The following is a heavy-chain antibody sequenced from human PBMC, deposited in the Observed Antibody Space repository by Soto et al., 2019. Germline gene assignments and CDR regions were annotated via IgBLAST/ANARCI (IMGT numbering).Heavy chain of an antibody. J-gene: IGHJ3*02. CDR3: ASGRGFNCGDYVSEPDPAFDI. D-gene: IGHD4-17*01. V-gene: IGHV3-48*01. Sequence: EVQLVESGGGLVQPGGSLRLSCAASGFTFSSYSMNWVRQAPGKGLEWVSYISSSSSTIYYADSVKGRFTISRDNAKNSLYLQMNSLRAEDTAVYYCASGRGFNCGDYVSEPDPAFDIWGQGTMVTVSS. CDR2: ISSSSSTI. CDR1: GFTFSSYS.